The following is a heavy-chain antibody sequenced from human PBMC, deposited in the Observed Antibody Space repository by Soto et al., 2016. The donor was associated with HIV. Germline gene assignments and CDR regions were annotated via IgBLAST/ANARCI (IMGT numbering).Heavy chain of an antibody. J-gene: IGHJ4*02. CDR1: GFTFSDYY. D-gene: IGHD3-3*01. CDR2: ISTSGSSTI. V-gene: IGHV3-11*04. Sequence: QVQLVESGGGLVKPGGSLRLSCAASGFTFSDYYMSWIRQAPGKGLEWISYISTSGSSTIYYADSVKGRFTISRDNAKNSLYLQMNNLRAEDTAVYYCARESYPGRVLRFLGWLPVPFDSWGQGTLVTVSS. CDR3: ARESYPGRVLRFLGWLPVPFDS.